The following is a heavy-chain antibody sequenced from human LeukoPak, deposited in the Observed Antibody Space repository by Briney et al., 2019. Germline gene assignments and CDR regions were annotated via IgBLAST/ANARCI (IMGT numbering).Heavy chain of an antibody. CDR2: INPSGGYT. D-gene: IGHD3-22*01. J-gene: IGHJ4*02. V-gene: IGHV1-46*01. Sequence: HRASVKVSCKASGGTFSSYAISWVRQAPGQGLEWMGIINPSGGYTTYAQKFQGRVTMTRDTSTSTVSMELSSLRSEDTAVYFCARQEDSSGYYYYYWGQGTLVTVSS. CDR3: ARQEDSSGYYYYY. CDR1: GGTFSSYA.